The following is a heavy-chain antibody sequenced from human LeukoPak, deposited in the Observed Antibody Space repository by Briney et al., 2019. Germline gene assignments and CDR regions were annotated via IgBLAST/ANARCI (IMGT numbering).Heavy chain of an antibody. V-gene: IGHV4-34*01. D-gene: IGHD6-19*01. Sequence: PSETLSLTCAVYGGSFSGYSWTWIRQPPGKGLEWIGEIKDSGSPTFNPSLKSRVTMSVDTSNNQFSVRLSSLTAADTAVYYCARGRFSGLPRATTSQFDYWGQGTLVTVPS. CDR1: GGSFSGYS. CDR2: IKDSGSP. CDR3: ARGRFSGLPRATTSQFDY. J-gene: IGHJ4*02.